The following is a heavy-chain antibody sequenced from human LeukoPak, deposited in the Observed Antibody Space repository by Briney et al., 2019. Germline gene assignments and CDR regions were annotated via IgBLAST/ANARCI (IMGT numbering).Heavy chain of an antibody. CDR2: IYYSGST. D-gene: IGHD6-13*01. CDR3: ARGRIAAAGLGYFDY. Sequence: PSETLSLTCTVSGGSISSSSYYWSWIRQPPGKGLEWIGYIYYSGSTYYNPSLKSRVTISVDTSKNQFSLKLSSATAADTAVYYCARGRIAAAGLGYFDYWGQGTLVTVSS. J-gene: IGHJ4*02. CDR1: GGSISSSSYY. V-gene: IGHV4-61*05.